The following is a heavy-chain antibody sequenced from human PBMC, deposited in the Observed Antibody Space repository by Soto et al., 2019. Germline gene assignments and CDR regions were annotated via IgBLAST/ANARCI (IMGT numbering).Heavy chain of an antibody. J-gene: IGHJ5*02. V-gene: IGHV1-3*01. CDR2: INPDNGNT. D-gene: IGHD2-15*01. CDR1: GYTFTSYA. CDR3: ARGIATGQLDP. Sequence: SVKVSCKASGYTFTSYAMNWVRQAPGQRLEWMGWINPDNGNTKSSQKFQDRVIITRDTSASTAYMDLSSLRSEDTAVYYCARGIATGQLDPWGQGTLVTVSS.